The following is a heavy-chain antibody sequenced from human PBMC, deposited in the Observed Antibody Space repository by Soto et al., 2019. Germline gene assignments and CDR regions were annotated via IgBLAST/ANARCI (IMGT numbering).Heavy chain of an antibody. D-gene: IGHD3-10*01. J-gene: IGHJ4*02. CDR2: INHSGST. V-gene: IGHV4-34*01. CDR3: ARGVSKGYYGSGSYMGH. CDR1: GGSFSGYY. Sequence: SETLSLTCAVYGGSFSGYYWSWTRQPPGKGLEWIGEINHSGSTNYNPSLKSRVTISVDTSKNQFSLKLSSVTAADTAVYYCARGVSKGYYGSGSYMGHWGQGTLVTVSS.